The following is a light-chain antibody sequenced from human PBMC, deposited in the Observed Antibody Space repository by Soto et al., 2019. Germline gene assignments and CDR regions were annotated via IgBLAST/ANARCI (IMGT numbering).Light chain of an antibody. CDR1: QSISTY. J-gene: IGKJ1*01. CDR3: QQYHSSPTWT. Sequence: DFQMTQYPSSLSASLGDRVTITCRASQSISTYLSWYQQKPGKVPKLLIYGASSLQTGVPSRFSGSGSGTEFIFTISSLQPEDFATYYCQQYHSSPTWTFGQGTKVDIK. CDR2: GAS. V-gene: IGKV1-39*01.